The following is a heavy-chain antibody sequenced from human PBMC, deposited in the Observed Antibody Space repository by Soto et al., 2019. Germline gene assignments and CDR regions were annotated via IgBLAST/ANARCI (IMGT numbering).Heavy chain of an antibody. Sequence: GGSLRLSCVGFGFTFRTYGMHWVRQAPGKGLEWVAFISDDGSQKYYGDSVKGRFTISRDNSKNTLSLRMISLRTEDTSVYYCAKEAPGGWHFFDTWGQGTLVTVSS. V-gene: IGHV3-30*18. D-gene: IGHD6-19*01. CDR3: AKEAPGGWHFFDT. J-gene: IGHJ4*02. CDR2: ISDDGSQK. CDR1: GFTFRTYG.